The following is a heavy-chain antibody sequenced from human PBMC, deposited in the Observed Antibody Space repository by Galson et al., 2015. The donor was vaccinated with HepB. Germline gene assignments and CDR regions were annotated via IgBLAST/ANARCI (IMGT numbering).Heavy chain of an antibody. CDR1: GLTFSNFG. CDR3: VSACGGDCYGLDV. V-gene: IGHV3-33*01. CDR2: IWYDGSQK. D-gene: IGHD2-21*01. Sequence: SLRLSCAASGLTFSNFGMHWVRQAPGKGLEWVAVIWYDGSQKYYADSVRGRFTIFRDNSKNTVHLQTNSLRVEDMAVYYCVSACGGDCYGLDVWGQGTTVTVSS. J-gene: IGHJ6*02.